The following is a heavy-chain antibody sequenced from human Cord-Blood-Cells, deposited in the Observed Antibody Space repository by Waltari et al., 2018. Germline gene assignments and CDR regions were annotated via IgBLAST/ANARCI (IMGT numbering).Heavy chain of an antibody. CDR3: ARDRSIAAAGTGYGMDV. Sequence: EVQLVESGGGLVKPGGSLRLSCAASGFTFSSYSMNWVRRAPGKGLEWVSSISSSSSYIYYADSVKGRFTISRDNAKNSLYLQMNSLRAEDTAVYYCARDRSIAAAGTGYGMDVWGQGTTVTVSS. CDR1: GFTFSSYS. CDR2: ISSSSSYI. V-gene: IGHV3-21*01. J-gene: IGHJ6*02. D-gene: IGHD6-13*01.